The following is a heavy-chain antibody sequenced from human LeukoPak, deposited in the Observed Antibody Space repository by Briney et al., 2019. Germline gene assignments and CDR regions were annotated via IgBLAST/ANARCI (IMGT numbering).Heavy chain of an antibody. Sequence: SETLSLTCTVSGYSINSGYYWGWIRQPPGKGLEWIGSIYHSGSTYYNPSLKSRVTVSLDTSKNQFSLKLSSVTAADTAVYYCARQIIPYYMDVWGKGTTVTVSS. CDR2: IYHSGST. CDR1: GYSINSGYY. V-gene: IGHV4-38-2*02. CDR3: ARQIIPYYMDV. D-gene: IGHD2-21*01. J-gene: IGHJ6*03.